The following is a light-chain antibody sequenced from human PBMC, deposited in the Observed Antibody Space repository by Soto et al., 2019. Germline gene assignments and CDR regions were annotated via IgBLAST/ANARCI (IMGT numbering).Light chain of an antibody. Sequence: DIQMTQSPSVLSASVGDRVTITCRASQSVNSWLAWYQHKPGKAPKLLIYDASSLESGVPSRFSGSGSGTEFTLTISSLQTDDFATYYCQQYNSYSSWTFGQGTKVDIK. CDR2: DAS. CDR1: QSVNSW. V-gene: IGKV1-5*01. J-gene: IGKJ1*01. CDR3: QQYNSYSSWT.